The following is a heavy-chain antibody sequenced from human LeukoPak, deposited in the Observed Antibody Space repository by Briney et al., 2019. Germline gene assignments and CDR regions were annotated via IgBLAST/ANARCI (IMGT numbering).Heavy chain of an antibody. V-gene: IGHV1-18*01. CDR2: ISSYNGYT. D-gene: IGHD5-12*01. CDR1: GYTFTSYG. Sequence: ASVKVSCKASGYTFTSYGINWVRQAPGQGREWMGWISSYNGYTNIAQKLQGRVTMTTDTSTSTANIDLKSQRSNDTSVYYCVCTDRGDDGSFDYGGEGTLVTVFS. J-gene: IGHJ4*02. CDR3: VCTDRGDDGSFDY.